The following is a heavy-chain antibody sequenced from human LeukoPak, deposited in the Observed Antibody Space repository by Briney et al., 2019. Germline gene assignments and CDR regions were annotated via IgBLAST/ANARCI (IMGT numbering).Heavy chain of an antibody. CDR2: INPDGSEK. CDR3: ARGHFGLDV. Sequence: GGSLRLSCAASGYALSIHWLTWVRQTPGKGLEWVAHINPDGSEKSYVDSARGRFTISRDNAKNSVYLQMNSLRVDDTAVYYCARGHFGLDVWGQGATVAVAS. D-gene: IGHD3-10*01. V-gene: IGHV3-7*01. CDR1: GYALSIHW. J-gene: IGHJ6*02.